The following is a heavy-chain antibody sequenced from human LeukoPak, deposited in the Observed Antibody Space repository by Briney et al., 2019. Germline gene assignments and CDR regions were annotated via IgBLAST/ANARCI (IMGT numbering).Heavy chain of an antibody. J-gene: IGHJ4*02. V-gene: IGHV3-9*01. CDR2: ISWNRGRV. CDR1: GFSLDVYA. D-gene: IGHD4-17*01. Sequence: GGSLRLSCAASGFSLDVYAIHWVRQAPGKGLEWVSGISWNRGRVDYADSVKGRFTISRDNAQNSLYLQMNSLRPEDTALYYCAKSLYGDYVGYFDSWGQGTQVTVSS. CDR3: AKSLYGDYVGYFDS.